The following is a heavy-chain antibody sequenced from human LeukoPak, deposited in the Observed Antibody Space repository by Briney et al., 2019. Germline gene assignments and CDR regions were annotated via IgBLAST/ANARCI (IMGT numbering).Heavy chain of an antibody. J-gene: IGHJ6*03. Sequence: SQTLSLTCTVSGGSISSGSYYWSWIRQPAGKGLEWIGRIYTSGSTNYNPSLKSRVTISVDTSKNQFSLKLSSVTAADTAVYYCARDVDHMDVWGKGTTVTVSS. V-gene: IGHV4-61*02. D-gene: IGHD5-12*01. CDR1: GGSISSGSYY. CDR3: ARDVDHMDV. CDR2: IYTSGST.